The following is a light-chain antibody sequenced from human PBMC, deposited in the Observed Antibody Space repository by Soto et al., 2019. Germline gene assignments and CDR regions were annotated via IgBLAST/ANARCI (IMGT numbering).Light chain of an antibody. V-gene: IGKV1-39*01. J-gene: IGKJ1*01. CDR2: AAS. CDR1: QRIGSW. Sequence: DIQMTQSPSTLSASVGDRVSITCRASQRIGSWLAWYQQKPGKVPKLLIYAASRLQSGVPSRFSGSRSGTDFTLTISSLQPEDFATYYCQQSYSRVTFGQGTKVDIK. CDR3: QQSYSRVT.